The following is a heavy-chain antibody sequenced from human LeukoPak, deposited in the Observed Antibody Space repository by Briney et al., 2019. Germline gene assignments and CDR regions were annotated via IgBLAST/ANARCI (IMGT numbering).Heavy chain of an antibody. D-gene: IGHD1-20*01. Sequence: PSETLSLTCTVSGGSINNYFWNWIRQPPGKGLEWIGYIYYSGSTYYNPSLKSRVTISVDTSKNQFSLKLSSVTAADTAVYYCARRITGTTGVLDYWGQGTLVTVSS. CDR3: ARRITGTTGVLDY. V-gene: IGHV4-59*08. CDR2: IYYSGST. J-gene: IGHJ4*02. CDR1: GGSINNYF.